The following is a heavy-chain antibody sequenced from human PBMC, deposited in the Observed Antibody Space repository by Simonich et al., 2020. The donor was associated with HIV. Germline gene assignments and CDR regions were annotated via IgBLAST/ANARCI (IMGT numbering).Heavy chain of an antibody. CDR3: ARTGDRVFDY. V-gene: IGHV4-34*01. D-gene: IGHD1-1*01. CDR1: GGSFSGYY. CDR2: INHSGIT. Sequence: QVQLQQWGAGLLKPSETLSLTCAVYGGSFSGYYWSWIRQPPGKGLEWIGEINHSGITNYNPSLKSRVTILVDTSKNQFSLKLSSVTAADTAVYFCARTGDRVFDYWGQGILVTVSS. J-gene: IGHJ4*02.